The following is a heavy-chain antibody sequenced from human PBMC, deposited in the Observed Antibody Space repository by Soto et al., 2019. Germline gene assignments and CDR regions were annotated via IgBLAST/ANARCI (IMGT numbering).Heavy chain of an antibody. J-gene: IGHJ6*02. CDR1: GGTFSSYA. D-gene: IGHD3-10*01. V-gene: IGHV1-69*13. CDR3: ARGSPNYGSAPAYGMDV. Sequence: SVKVSCKASGGTFSSYAISWVRQAPGQGLEWMGGIIPIFGTANYAQKFQGRVTITADESTSTAYMELSSLRSEDTAVYYCARGSPNYGSAPAYGMDVWGQGTTVTVS. CDR2: IIPIFGTA.